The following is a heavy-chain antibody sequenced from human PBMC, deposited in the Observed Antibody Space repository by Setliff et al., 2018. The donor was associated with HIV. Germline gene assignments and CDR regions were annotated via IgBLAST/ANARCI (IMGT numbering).Heavy chain of an antibody. CDR2: ISAYNGNT. D-gene: IGHD4-17*01. J-gene: IGHJ4*02. CDR3: ARSPGDYLFDY. Sequence: ASVKVSCKASGYSFSTNGISWVRQAPGQGLEWMGWISAYNGNTKYSQKFQGRVTITRDASASTAYMELSSLRSEDTAVYYCARSPGDYLFDYWGQGTLVTVSS. CDR1: GYSFSTNG. V-gene: IGHV1-18*01.